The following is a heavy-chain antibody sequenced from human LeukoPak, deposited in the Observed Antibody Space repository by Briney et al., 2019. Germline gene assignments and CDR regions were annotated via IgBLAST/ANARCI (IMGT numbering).Heavy chain of an antibody. D-gene: IGHD6-13*01. J-gene: IGHJ4*02. Sequence: GGSLRLSCAASGFTFSNYEMRWVRRAPGKGLEWVSYISSSGSTIYYADSVKGRFTISRDNAKNSLYLQMNSLRAEDTAVYYCASMKAGAKYSTRWYYFDYWGQGTLVTVSS. CDR2: ISSSGSTI. CDR3: ASMKAGAKYSTRWYYFDY. CDR1: GFTFSNYE. V-gene: IGHV3-48*03.